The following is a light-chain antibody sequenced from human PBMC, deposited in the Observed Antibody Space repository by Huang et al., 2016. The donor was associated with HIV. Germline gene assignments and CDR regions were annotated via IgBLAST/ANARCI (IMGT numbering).Light chain of an antibody. CDR1: QSIHKY. CDR3: QQSYKAPRT. Sequence: DIQMTQSPSSLSASVGDRVIISCRASQSIHKYLNWYQQMPGKAPKLLIYGASTLQRGVSSRFSGSGSGTDFTLTIGSLQPEDAATYYCQQSYKAPRTFGQGTLLEI. CDR2: GAS. V-gene: IGKV1-39*01. J-gene: IGKJ2*01.